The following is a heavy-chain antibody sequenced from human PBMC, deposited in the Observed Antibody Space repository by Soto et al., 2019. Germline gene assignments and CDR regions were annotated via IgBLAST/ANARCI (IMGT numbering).Heavy chain of an antibody. V-gene: IGHV3-30*03. CDR3: ARVLRPYYYYGMDV. CDR1: GFTFSSYG. J-gene: IGHJ6*02. Sequence: VQLVESGGGVVQPGRSLRLSCAASGFTFSSYGMHWVRQAPGKGPEWVAVIAYDGGNKYYADSVRGRFTISRDNSKNTLYLQMNSLRPEDTAVYHCARVLRPYYYYGMDVWGQGTTVTVSS. CDR2: IAYDGGNK. D-gene: IGHD6-6*01.